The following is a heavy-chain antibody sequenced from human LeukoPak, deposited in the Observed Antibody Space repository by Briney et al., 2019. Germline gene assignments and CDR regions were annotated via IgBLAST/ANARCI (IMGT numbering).Heavy chain of an antibody. CDR3: ASPDSVREDGMDV. V-gene: IGHV1-69*04. CDR1: GGTFSSYA. J-gene: IGHJ6*02. D-gene: IGHD1-14*01. Sequence: GASVKVSCKASGGTFSSYAISWVRQAPGQGLEWMGRIIPILGIANYAQKFQGRVTITADRSTSTAYMELSSLRSEDTAVYYCASPDSVREDGMDVWGQGTTVTVSS. CDR2: IIPILGIA.